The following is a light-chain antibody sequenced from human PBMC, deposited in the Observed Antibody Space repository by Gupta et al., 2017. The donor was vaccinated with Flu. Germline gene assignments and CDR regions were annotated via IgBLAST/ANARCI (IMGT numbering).Light chain of an antibody. CDR2: EVS. V-gene: IGLV2-14*01. Sequence: QSALTQPASVSGSPGQSITLSCPGTSSDIGGYNYVSWYQQHPGKAPKFMIYEVSNRPSGVSNRFSGSKSGNTASLTISGLQAEDEGDYYCSSYSSSSTVVFGGGTKLTVL. CDR3: SSYSSSSTVV. CDR1: SSDIGGYNY. J-gene: IGLJ2*01.